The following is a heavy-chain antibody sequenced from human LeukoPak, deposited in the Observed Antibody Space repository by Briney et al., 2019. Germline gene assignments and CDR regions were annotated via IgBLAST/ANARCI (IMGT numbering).Heavy chain of an antibody. CDR3: AREGYCSSTSCYATYYFDY. Sequence: ASVKVSCKASGYTFTSYGISWVRQAPGQGLEWMGWISAYNGNTNYAQKLRGRVTMTTDTSTSTAYMELRSLRSDDTAVYYCAREGYCSSTSCYATYYFDYWGQGTLVTVSS. CDR1: GYTFTSYG. D-gene: IGHD2-2*01. V-gene: IGHV1-18*04. CDR2: ISAYNGNT. J-gene: IGHJ4*02.